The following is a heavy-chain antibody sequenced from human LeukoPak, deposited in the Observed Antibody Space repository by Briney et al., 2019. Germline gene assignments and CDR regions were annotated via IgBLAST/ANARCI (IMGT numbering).Heavy chain of an antibody. Sequence: GGSLRLSCAAAGFSFSNYAMSGVRQAPGKGLEWVSAITDSGRATYYADYVKGRFIISRDNSENTLYLQMHSLRDEDTAVYYCAKHVTGVKSSDYWGQGALVTVSS. J-gene: IGHJ4*02. CDR1: GFSFSNYA. CDR2: ITDSGRAT. D-gene: IGHD2-21*02. CDR3: AKHVTGVKSSDY. V-gene: IGHV3-23*01.